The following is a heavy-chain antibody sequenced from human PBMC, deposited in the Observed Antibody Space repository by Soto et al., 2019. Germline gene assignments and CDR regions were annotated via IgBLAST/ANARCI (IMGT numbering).Heavy chain of an antibody. Sequence: GDSLKISCKGSGYSFTNYWIGWVRQMPGKGLEWMGIIYPGDSDTRYSPSLQGQVTFSADKSISTAYLQWSRLKASDTAMYYCARAYCGGDCYSLFADYWGQGTLVTVSS. D-gene: IGHD2-21*02. CDR2: IYPGDSDT. CDR1: GYSFTNYW. V-gene: IGHV5-51*01. J-gene: IGHJ4*02. CDR3: ARAYCGGDCYSLFADY.